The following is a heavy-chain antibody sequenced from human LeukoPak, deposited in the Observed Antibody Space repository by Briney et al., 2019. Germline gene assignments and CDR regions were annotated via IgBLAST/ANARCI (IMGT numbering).Heavy chain of an antibody. V-gene: IGHV3-7*03. CDR1: EFTFSSYW. CDR2: IKQDGSVK. CDR3: AKDRDYGDIDY. Sequence: GGSLRLSCAASEFTFSSYWMSWVRQGPGKGLEWVANIKQDGSVKTYVDSVKGRFTISRDNAKSSLHLQMNSLRAEDAAVYYCAKDRDYGDIDYWGQGTLVTVSS. J-gene: IGHJ4*02. D-gene: IGHD4-17*01.